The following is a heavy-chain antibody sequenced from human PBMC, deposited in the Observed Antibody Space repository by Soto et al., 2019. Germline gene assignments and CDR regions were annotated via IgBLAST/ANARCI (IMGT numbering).Heavy chain of an antibody. CDR1: GFTFSSYA. J-gene: IGHJ4*02. CDR2: ISYDGSKK. V-gene: IGHV3-30-3*01. CDR3: ASDGPQILESLLGSPDY. Sequence: QVQLVESGGGVVQPGRSLRLSCAASGFTFSSYAMHWVRQAPGKGLEWVAVISYDGSKKYYADFVKGRFTISRDNSKNTLYLQMNSLSAEDTAVSYCASDGPQILESLLGSPDYWGQGTLVTVSS. D-gene: IGHD3-3*01.